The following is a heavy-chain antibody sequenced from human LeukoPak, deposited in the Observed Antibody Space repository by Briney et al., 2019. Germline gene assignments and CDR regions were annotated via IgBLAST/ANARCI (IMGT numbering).Heavy chain of an antibody. J-gene: IGHJ4*02. D-gene: IGHD3-16*02. Sequence: GGSLRLSCAASEFTFTTYGMHWVRQAPGKGLEWVAFIYYDGSNIYYADYVKGRFTISRDISKNTLYLQMDSLRAEDTAVYYCAKDTFIMITFGGVIVEPWDDYWGQGTLVTVSS. CDR3: AKDTFIMITFGGVIVEPWDDY. V-gene: IGHV3-30*02. CDR2: IYYDGSNI. CDR1: EFTFTTYG.